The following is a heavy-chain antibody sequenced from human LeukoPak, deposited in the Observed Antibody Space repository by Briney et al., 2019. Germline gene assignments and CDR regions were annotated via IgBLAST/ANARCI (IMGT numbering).Heavy chain of an antibody. CDR2: ISSSSSHT. Sequence: GGSLRLSCAASGFTFSDYYMSWIRQAPGKGLEWVSYISSSSSHTNYADSVKGRFTISRDNAKNSLYLQMNSLRAEDTAVYYCARDKGHGIAVAAEDYWGQGTLVTISS. J-gene: IGHJ4*02. CDR1: GFTFSDYY. D-gene: IGHD6-19*01. V-gene: IGHV3-11*05. CDR3: ARDKGHGIAVAAEDY.